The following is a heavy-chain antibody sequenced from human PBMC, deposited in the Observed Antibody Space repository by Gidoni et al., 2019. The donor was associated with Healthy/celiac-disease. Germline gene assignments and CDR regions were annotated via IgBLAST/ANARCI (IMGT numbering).Heavy chain of an antibody. CDR3: TTVDWFDP. J-gene: IGHJ5*02. V-gene: IGHV3-15*01. CDR1: GFTFSNAW. Sequence: EVQLVESGGGLVKPGGSLRLSCAASGFTFSNAWMSWVRQAPGKGLEWVGSIKSKTDGGTTDYAAPVKGRFTISRDDSKNTLYLQMNSLKTEDTAVYYCTTVDWFDPWGQGTLVTVSS. CDR2: IKSKTDGGTT.